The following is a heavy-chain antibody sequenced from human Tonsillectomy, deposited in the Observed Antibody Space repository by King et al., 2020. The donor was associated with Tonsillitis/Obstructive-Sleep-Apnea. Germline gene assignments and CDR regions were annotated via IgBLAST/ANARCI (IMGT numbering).Heavy chain of an antibody. Sequence: VQLVESGGGVVQPGRSLRLSCAASGFTFSSYSMHWVRQAPGKGLEWVAVISYDGSKKYYGDSVKGRITISRDNSKDTLYLQMNSLRTEDTAVYYCVRDALFAGTSWGGERDLGHWGQGTLVTVPS. CDR1: GFTFSSYS. CDR3: VRDALFAGTSWGGERDLGH. D-gene: IGHD2-2*01. CDR2: ISYDGSKK. V-gene: IGHV3-30*04. J-gene: IGHJ4*02.